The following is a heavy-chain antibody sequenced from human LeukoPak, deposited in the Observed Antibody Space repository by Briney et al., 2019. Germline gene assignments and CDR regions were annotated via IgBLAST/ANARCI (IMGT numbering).Heavy chain of an antibody. CDR2: ISPSGGST. V-gene: IGHV1-46*01. J-gene: IGHJ4*02. Sequence: ASVKVSCKAFGYTFTSNYMHWVRQAPGQGPEWMGVISPSGGSTTYAQKFQGRVTLTRDMSTSTDYLELSSLRSDDTAVYYCARFSYYDSSGRPTFDYWGQGTLVTVSS. CDR1: GYTFTSNY. D-gene: IGHD3-22*01. CDR3: ARFSYYDSSGRPTFDY.